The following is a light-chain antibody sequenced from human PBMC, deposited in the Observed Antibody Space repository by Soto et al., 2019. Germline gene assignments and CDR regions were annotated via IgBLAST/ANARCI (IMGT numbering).Light chain of an antibody. V-gene: IGLV2-23*02. CDR3: SSYAGSSYYV. CDR2: EVD. CDR1: SSDVGTYNL. Sequence: QSVLTQPASVSGSPGQSITISCTGTSSDVGTYNLVSWYQQHPGRAPKLIIYEVDSRTSGISDRFSGSKSGNTASLTISGLQPEDEADYYCSSYAGSSYYVFGSGTKVTVL. J-gene: IGLJ1*01.